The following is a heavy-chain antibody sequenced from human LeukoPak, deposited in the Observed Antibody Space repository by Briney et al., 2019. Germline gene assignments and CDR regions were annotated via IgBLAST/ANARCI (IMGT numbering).Heavy chain of an antibody. Sequence: PGGSLRLSCAASGFTFDGYAMTWVRQAPGKGLEWVSDINWNGGSTGYADSVKGRFTISRDNAKNLVYLQMNSLRAEDTAVYYCARDRRTGDFQDWGQGTLVTASS. CDR2: INWNGGST. D-gene: IGHD7-27*01. CDR1: GFTFDGYA. J-gene: IGHJ4*02. V-gene: IGHV3-20*04. CDR3: ARDRRTGDFQD.